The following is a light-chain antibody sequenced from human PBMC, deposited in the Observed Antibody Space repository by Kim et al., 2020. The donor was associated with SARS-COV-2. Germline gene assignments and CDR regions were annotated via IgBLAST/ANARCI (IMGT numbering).Light chain of an antibody. Sequence: RVTIACSGSSSNIGTNTVTWYQQLPGTAPKLLIYSNNRRPSGVPDRFSGSKSGTSASLAISGLQSEDEADYYCAAWDDSLNDKVVFGGGTQLTVL. CDR1: SSNIGTNT. V-gene: IGLV1-44*01. J-gene: IGLJ2*01. CDR2: SNN. CDR3: AAWDDSLNDKVV.